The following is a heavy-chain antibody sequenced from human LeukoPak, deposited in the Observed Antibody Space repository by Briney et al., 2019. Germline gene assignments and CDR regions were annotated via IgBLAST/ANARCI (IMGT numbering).Heavy chain of an antibody. CDR2: ISAYNGNT. Sequence: ASVKVSCKASGYTFTSYDINWVRQATGQGLEWMGWISAYNGNTNYAQKLQGRVTMTTGTSTSTAYMELRSLRSDDTAVYYCARDRGPKYQPSLEWGQGTLVTVSS. CDR1: GYTFTSYD. CDR3: ARDRGPKYQPSLE. D-gene: IGHD2-2*01. J-gene: IGHJ4*02. V-gene: IGHV1-18*01.